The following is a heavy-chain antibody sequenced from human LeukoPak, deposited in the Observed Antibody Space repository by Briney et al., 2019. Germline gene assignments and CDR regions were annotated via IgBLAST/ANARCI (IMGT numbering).Heavy chain of an antibody. Sequence: TFTSYYMHWVRQAPGQGLEWMGIXXPSGGSTSYAQKFQGRVTMTRDTSTSTVYMELSTLGSEDTAVYYCASPGICSSTSCYSLGAFDIWGQGTMVTVSS. CDR3: ASPGICSSTSCYSLGAFDI. V-gene: IGHV1-46*01. CDR1: TFTSYY. CDR2: XXPSGGST. J-gene: IGHJ3*02. D-gene: IGHD2-2*01.